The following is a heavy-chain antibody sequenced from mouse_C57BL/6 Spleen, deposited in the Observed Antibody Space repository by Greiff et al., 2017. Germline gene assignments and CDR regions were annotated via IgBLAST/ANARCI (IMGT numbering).Heavy chain of an antibody. CDR1: GFTFSDAW. CDR3: TRHYDVPYAMDY. D-gene: IGHD2-4*01. Sequence: EVKLQESGGGLVQPGGSMKLSCAASGFTFSDAWMDWVRQSPEKGLEWVAEIRNKANNHATYYAESVKGRFTISRDDSKSSVYLQMNSLRAEDTGIYYCTRHYDVPYAMDYWGQGTSVTVSS. J-gene: IGHJ4*01. CDR2: IRNKANNHAT. V-gene: IGHV6-6*01.